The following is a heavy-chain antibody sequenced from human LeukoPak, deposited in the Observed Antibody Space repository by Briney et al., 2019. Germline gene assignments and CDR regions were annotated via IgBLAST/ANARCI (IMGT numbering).Heavy chain of an antibody. CDR2: IYYSGST. CDR3: ARARGTMVRGVTGRFDY. CDR1: GGSISSYS. V-gene: IGHV4-59*01. J-gene: IGHJ4*02. D-gene: IGHD3-10*01. Sequence: SETLSLTCTVSGGSISSYSWSWIRQPPGKGLEWIGHIYYSGSTNYNPSLKSRVTISVDTSKNQFSLKLSSVTAADTAVYYCARARGTMVRGVTGRFDYWGQGTLVTVSS.